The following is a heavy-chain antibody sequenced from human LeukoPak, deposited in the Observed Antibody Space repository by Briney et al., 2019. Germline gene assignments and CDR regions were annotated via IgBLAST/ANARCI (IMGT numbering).Heavy chain of an antibody. D-gene: IGHD4-23*01. CDR3: ATYGGNTAEYFQH. CDR2: ILPMTGTA. CDR1: GGIYSSYA. V-gene: IGHV1-69*05. Sequence: GASVKVSCKASGGIYSSYAITWVRQAPGQGLEWMGGILPMTGTANYAQKFQGRVTIARGESTSTAYMEVSSLRYEDTAVYYCATYGGNTAEYFQHWGQGTLVTVSS. J-gene: IGHJ1*01.